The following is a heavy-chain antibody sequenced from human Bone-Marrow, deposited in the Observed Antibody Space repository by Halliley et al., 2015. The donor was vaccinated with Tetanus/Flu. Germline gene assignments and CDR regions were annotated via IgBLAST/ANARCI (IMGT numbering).Heavy chain of an antibody. CDR2: IYYSGST. V-gene: IGHV4-59*01. J-gene: IGHJ6*02. CDR1: GASISSYS. CDR3: AKEGQMQFMDV. Sequence: GASISSYSWNWIRQPPGKGLEWIGHIYYSGSTNYNPSLKSRVTISVDTSKNQCSLKLNSVTAEDSAVYYCAKEGQMQFMDVWGQGTTVTVS.